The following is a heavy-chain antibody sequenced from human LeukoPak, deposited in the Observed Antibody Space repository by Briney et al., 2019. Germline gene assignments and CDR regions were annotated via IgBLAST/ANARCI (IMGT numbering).Heavy chain of an antibody. Sequence: GGSLRLSCAASGFTFSSYDIHWVRQAPGKGLEWVAVISYDGSNKDYADSVKGRFTISRDNSKNTLYLQMNSLRAEDTAVYYCARQRIYGDYVAPPNYWGQGTLVTVSS. J-gene: IGHJ4*02. CDR3: ARQRIYGDYVAPPNY. D-gene: IGHD4-17*01. CDR1: GFTFSSYD. V-gene: IGHV3-30*03. CDR2: ISYDGSNK.